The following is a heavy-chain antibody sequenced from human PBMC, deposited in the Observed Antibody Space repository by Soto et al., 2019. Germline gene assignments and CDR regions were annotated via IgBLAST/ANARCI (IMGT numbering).Heavy chain of an antibody. CDR3: TRYRRTDAEGSSFDH. CDR1: GGSISCSY. V-gene: IGHV4-59*01. CDR2: IHYSGST. J-gene: IGHJ4*02. Sequence: LFLTCIVSGGSISCSYWSWIRQTPGKVLECVGYIHYSGSTNYHPSLKSRVTMSVDSAKNQFSLQLSAVTAADTAVYFCTRYRRTDAEGSSFDHWGQGALVTVSS. D-gene: IGHD2-15*01.